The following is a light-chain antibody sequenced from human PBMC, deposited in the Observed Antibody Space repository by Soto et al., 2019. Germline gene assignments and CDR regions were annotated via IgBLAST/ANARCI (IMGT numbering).Light chain of an antibody. J-gene: IGKJ2*01. CDR2: GAS. CDR1: QSVSSN. CDR3: QQYNNWNT. Sequence: EIVMTQSPATLSVSPGERATLSCRASQSVSSNLAWYQQKPGQAPRLLIYGASTRATGIPARFSGSGSGTEFTLIISSLHSEYFAVYYCQQYNNWNTFGQGTKLEIK. V-gene: IGKV3-15*01.